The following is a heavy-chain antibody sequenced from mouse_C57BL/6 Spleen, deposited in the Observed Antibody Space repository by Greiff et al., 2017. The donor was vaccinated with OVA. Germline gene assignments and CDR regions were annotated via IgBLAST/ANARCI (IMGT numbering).Heavy chain of an antibody. CDR3: AREGNIVGGQFAY. Sequence: EVQLQQSGPELVKPGASVKISCKASGYTFTDYYMNWVKQSHGKSLEWIGDINPNNGGTSYNQKFKGKATLTVDKSSSTAYMELRSLTSEDSAVYYCAREGNIVGGQFAYWGQGTLVTVSA. D-gene: IGHD5-1-1*01. V-gene: IGHV1-26*01. J-gene: IGHJ3*01. CDR1: GYTFTDYY. CDR2: INPNNGGT.